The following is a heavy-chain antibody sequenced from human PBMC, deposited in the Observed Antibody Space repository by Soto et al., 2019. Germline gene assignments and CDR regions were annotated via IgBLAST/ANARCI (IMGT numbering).Heavy chain of an antibody. V-gene: IGHV1-46*01. CDR3: ARRGYDYASGSYYPFDY. J-gene: IGHJ4*02. D-gene: IGHD3-10*01. Sequence: QVQLVQSGAEVQKPGASVKVSCKASGYTFTSYYMDWVRQAPGQGLEWMGIIDPSGGSITYPQKFQGRVIMTRDTSTSTVYMELSSLRSEDTAVYYCARRGYDYASGSYYPFDYWGQGTLVAVSS. CDR2: IDPSGGSI. CDR1: GYTFTSYY.